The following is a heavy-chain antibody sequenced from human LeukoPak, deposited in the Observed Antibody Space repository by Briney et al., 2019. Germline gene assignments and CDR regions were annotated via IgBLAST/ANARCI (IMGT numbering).Heavy chain of an antibody. CDR3: ASSVVGAKFDY. CDR2: IYYSGST. V-gene: IGHV4-59*01. J-gene: IGHJ4*02. Sequence: SETLPLTCTVSGGSISSYYWSWIRQPPGKGLEWIGYIYYSGSTNYSPSLKSQVTISVDTSKNQFSLKLSSVTAADTAVYYCASSVVGAKFDYWGQGTLVTVSS. CDR1: GGSISSYY. D-gene: IGHD1-26*01.